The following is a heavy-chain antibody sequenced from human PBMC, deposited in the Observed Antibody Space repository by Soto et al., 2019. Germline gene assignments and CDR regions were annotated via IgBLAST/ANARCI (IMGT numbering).Heavy chain of an antibody. V-gene: IGHV3-15*07. Sequence: GGSLRLSCAASGFTFVNAWMNWVRQAPGKGLEWVGRFKSKINGGTTDYAAPVKGRFTVSRDDSKGMLYLQMNSLEVEDAAIYYCTADIPSVRTNYGFDYWGQGAQVTVSS. CDR3: TADIPSVRTNYGFDY. CDR1: GFTFVNAW. J-gene: IGHJ4*02. CDR2: FKSKINGGTT. D-gene: IGHD4-17*01.